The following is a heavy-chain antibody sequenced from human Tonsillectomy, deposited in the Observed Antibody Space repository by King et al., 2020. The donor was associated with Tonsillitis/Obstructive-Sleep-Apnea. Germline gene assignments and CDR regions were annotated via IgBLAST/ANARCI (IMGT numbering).Heavy chain of an antibody. J-gene: IGHJ4*02. D-gene: IGHD2-2*01. CDR1: GFTFSSYA. Sequence: VQLVESGGGVVQPGRSLRLSCAASGFTFSSYAMHWVRQAPGKGLEWVAVISYDGSNKYYADSVKGRFTISRDNSKNTLYLQMNSLRADDTAVYYCARVLTGYCTSTGCSGQGYFDYWGQGTLVTVSS. CDR3: ARVLTGYCTSTGCSGQGYFDY. V-gene: IGHV3-30*04. CDR2: ISYDGSNK.